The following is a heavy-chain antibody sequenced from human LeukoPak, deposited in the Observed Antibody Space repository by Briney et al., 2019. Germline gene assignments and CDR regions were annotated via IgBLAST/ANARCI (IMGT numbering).Heavy chain of an antibody. CDR3: ARAVGRDGYNIDY. Sequence: GGSLRLSCAASGFTFSSYAMHWVRQAPGKGLEWVAVISYDGSNKYYADSVKGRFTISRDNSKNTLYLQMNSLRAEDTAVYYCARAVGRDGYNIDYWGQGTLVTVSS. J-gene: IGHJ4*02. CDR1: GFTFSSYA. D-gene: IGHD5-24*01. V-gene: IGHV3-30*01. CDR2: ISYDGSNK.